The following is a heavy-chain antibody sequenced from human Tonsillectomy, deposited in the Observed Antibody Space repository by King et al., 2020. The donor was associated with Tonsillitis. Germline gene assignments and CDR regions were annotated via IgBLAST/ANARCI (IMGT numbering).Heavy chain of an antibody. V-gene: IGHV3-73*02. D-gene: IGHD3-22*01. Sequence: VQLVESGGGLVQPGGSLKLFCAASGFTFSASAMHWVRQASGKGLEWVGRVRSITNNHATAYAASVKGRFTISRDDSKNAAYLQMDSLKTEDTAMYYCTTRRPNSYDGSGYHFEFWGQGTLVTVSS. J-gene: IGHJ4*02. CDR3: TTRRPNSYDGSGYHFEF. CDR2: VRSITNNHAT. CDR1: GFTFSASA.